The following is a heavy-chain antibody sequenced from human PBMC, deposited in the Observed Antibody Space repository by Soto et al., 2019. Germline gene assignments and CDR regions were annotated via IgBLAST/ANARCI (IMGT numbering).Heavy chain of an antibody. V-gene: IGHV6-1*01. D-gene: IGHD3-16*01. CDR1: GDSASSNSAA. CDR3: ARSMGGNWFDP. CDR2: TYYRSKWNN. Sequence: SQTLSLTSAISGDSASSNSAASNSTRQSPSRGLEWLGRTYYRSKWNNDYAVSVKSRITINPDTSKKQFSLQLNSVTPEDTAVYYCARSMGGNWFDPWGQGTLVTVSS. J-gene: IGHJ5*02.